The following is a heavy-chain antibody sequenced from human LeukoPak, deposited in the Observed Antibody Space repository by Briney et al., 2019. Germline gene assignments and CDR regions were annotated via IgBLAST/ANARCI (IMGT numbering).Heavy chain of an antibody. CDR2: IYYSGST. CDR1: SGSIRSSSYY. V-gene: IGHV4-61*01. J-gene: IGHJ4*02. D-gene: IGHD6-19*01. Sequence: SETLSLTCTVSSGSIRSSSYYWSWIRQPPGKGLEWIGYIYYSGSTNYNPSLKSRVTISVDTSKNQFSLKLSSVTAADTAVYYCARGSGIAVAGTGLDWGQGTLVTVSS. CDR3: ARGSGIAVAGTGLD.